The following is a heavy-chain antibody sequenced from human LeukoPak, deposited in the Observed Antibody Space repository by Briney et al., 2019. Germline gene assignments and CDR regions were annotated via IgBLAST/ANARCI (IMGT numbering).Heavy chain of an antibody. CDR3: ARKVPQTYYYGSGSYYRPSYFDY. CDR2: INHSGST. V-gene: IGHV4-34*01. CDR1: GGSISSYY. J-gene: IGHJ4*02. Sequence: SETLSLTCTVSGGSISSYYWSWIRQPPGKGLVWIGEINHSGSTNYNPSLKSRVTISVDTSKNQFSLKLSSVTAADTAVYYCARKVPQTYYYGSGSYYRPSYFDYWGQGTLVTVSS. D-gene: IGHD3-10*01.